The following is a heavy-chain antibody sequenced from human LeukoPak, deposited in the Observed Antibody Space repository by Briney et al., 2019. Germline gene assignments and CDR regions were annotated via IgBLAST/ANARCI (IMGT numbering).Heavy chain of an antibody. CDR1: GXTYSRYW. CDR2: IKGDESYT. CDR3: ASQADSAYGDYN. J-gene: IGHJ1*01. Sequence: GGSLRPTCAASGXTYSRYWMHWVRQVPGKGLVWVARIKGDESYTFYADSVKGRFTISRDNAKNTLYLQMNSLRAEDTAVYYCASQADSAYGDYNWGQGTLVTVSS. D-gene: IGHD4-17*01. V-gene: IGHV3-74*01.